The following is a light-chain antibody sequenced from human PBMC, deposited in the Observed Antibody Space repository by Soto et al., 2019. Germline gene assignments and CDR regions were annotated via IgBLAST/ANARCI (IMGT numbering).Light chain of an antibody. Sequence: EIVMTQSPATLSVSPGERATLSCRASENIYTNLAWYQQKPGQAPRLLFYGASTRATGLPARFSGTGSGTEFTLTINSPQAEDSGVYYCQQYYNWPRTFGQGTRLEIK. J-gene: IGKJ5*01. CDR1: ENIYTN. CDR3: QQYYNWPRT. CDR2: GAS. V-gene: IGKV3-15*01.